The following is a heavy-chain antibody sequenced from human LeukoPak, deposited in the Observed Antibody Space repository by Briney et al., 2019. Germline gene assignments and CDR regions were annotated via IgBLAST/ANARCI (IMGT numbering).Heavy chain of an antibody. CDR3: ARDPSSYYDFWSGYYSSPQPADY. CDR1: GFTFSRYA. J-gene: IGHJ4*02. Sequence: GGSLRLSCAASGFTFSRYAMSWVRQAPGKGLEWVSTFGNSAHYADSVKGRFTISRDNSKNTLYLQMNSLRAEDTAVYYCARDPSSYYDFWSGYYSSPQPADYWGQGTLVTVSS. CDR2: FGNSA. V-gene: IGHV3-23*01. D-gene: IGHD3-3*01.